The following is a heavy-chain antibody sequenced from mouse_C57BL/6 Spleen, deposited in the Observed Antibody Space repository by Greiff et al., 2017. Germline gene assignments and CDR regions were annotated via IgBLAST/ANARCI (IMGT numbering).Heavy chain of an antibody. CDR3: ARDYDGDYYAMDY. D-gene: IGHD2-12*01. V-gene: IGHV3-6*01. Sequence: EVQLQQSGPGLVKPSQSLSLTCSVTGYSITSGYYWNWIRQFPGNKLEWMGYISYDGSNNYNPSLKNRISITRDTSKNQFFLKLNSETTEDTATYYCARDYDGDYYAMDYWGQGTSVTVSS. J-gene: IGHJ4*01. CDR2: ISYDGSN. CDR1: GYSITSGYY.